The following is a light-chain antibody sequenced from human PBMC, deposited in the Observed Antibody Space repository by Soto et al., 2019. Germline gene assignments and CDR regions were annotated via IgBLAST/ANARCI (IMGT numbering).Light chain of an antibody. J-gene: IGLJ1*01. CDR3: CSYAGSYSFYV. Sequence: QSVLTQPRSVSGSPGQSVTISCTGTSSDVAAYDYVTWYQQHPGKAPKLMIYDVTKRPSGVPDRFSGSRSGNTASLTISGLQAEDEADYYCCSYAGSYSFYVVGSGTKV. CDR2: DVT. V-gene: IGLV2-11*01. CDR1: SSDVAAYDY.